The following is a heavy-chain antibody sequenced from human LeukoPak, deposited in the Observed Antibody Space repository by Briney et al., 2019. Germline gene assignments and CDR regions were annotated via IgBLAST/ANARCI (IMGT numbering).Heavy chain of an antibody. V-gene: IGHV1-18*01. CDR2: ISAYNGNT. CDR1: GYTFTSYG. Sequence: EASVKVSCKASGYTFTSYGISWVRQAPGQGLEWMGWISAYNGNTNYAQKLQGRVTMTTDTSTSTAYMELRSLRSDDTAVYYCARDRRWLQFSHFDYWGQGTLVTVSS. J-gene: IGHJ4*02. CDR3: ARDRRWLQFSHFDY. D-gene: IGHD5-24*01.